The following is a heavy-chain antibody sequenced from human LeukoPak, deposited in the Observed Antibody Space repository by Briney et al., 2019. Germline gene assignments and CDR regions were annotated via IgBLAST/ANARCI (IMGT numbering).Heavy chain of an antibody. CDR2: IFSSGST. CDR3: ARLTKFLTTYYPTP. D-gene: IGHD2/OR15-2a*01. Sequence: SETPSLTCTVSGGSITGYYWSWIRQPPGKGLEWVGYIFSSGSTNYNPSLKSRVTISLDTSKSQFSLKLISVTASDTAVYYCARLTKFLTTYYPTPWGQGTLVTVSS. J-gene: IGHJ5*02. CDR1: GGSITGYY. V-gene: IGHV4-59*08.